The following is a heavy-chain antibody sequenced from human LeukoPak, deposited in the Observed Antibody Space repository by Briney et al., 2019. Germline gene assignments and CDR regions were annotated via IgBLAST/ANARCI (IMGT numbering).Heavy chain of an antibody. J-gene: IGHJ5*02. CDR2: IYYSGST. CDR1: GGSISSSSYY. CDR3: ARQGRLLWFGERVNWFDP. D-gene: IGHD3-10*01. Sequence: SETLSLTCTVSGGSISSSSYYWGWIRQPPGKGLEWIGSIYYSGSTNYNPSLKSRVTISVDTSKNQFSLKLSSVTAADTAVYYCARQGRLLWFGERVNWFDPWGQGTLVTVSS. V-gene: IGHV4-39*01.